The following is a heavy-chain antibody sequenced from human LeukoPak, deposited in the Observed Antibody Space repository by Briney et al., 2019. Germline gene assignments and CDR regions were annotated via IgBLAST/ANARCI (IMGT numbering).Heavy chain of an antibody. CDR1: GYTFTIYA. Sequence: ASVMVSSNASGYTFTIYAMHWVRRARGQRHGWRGWINAVNGNTKYSKKFQCRVTITRDTSESKAYRELSSLRAEDTAVYYCARELMGSSWYQDWGQGTLVTVSS. V-gene: IGHV1-3*01. D-gene: IGHD6-13*01. CDR3: ARELMGSSWYQD. CDR2: INAVNGNT. J-gene: IGHJ4*02.